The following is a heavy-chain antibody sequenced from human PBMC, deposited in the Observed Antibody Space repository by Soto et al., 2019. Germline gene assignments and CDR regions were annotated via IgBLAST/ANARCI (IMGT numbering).Heavy chain of an antibody. CDR3: ARGGDFDWINYYYYYGMDV. V-gene: IGHV4-30-2*01. CDR1: GGSISSGGYS. J-gene: IGHJ6*02. CDR2: IYHSGST. D-gene: IGHD3-9*01. Sequence: SETLSLTCAVSGGSISSGGYSWSWIRQPPGKGLEWIGYIYHSGSTYYNPSLKSRVTISVDRSKNQFSLKLSSVTAADTAVYYCARGGDFDWINYYYYYGMDVWGQGTTVTVSS.